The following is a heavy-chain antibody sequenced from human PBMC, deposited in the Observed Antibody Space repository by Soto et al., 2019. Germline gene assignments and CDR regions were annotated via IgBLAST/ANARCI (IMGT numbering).Heavy chain of an antibody. Sequence: PSATLSLTCTVSGTSISSYYWTWIRQPPGKGLEWIGFMYNSGSTHYNPSLKSRVTISLDTSKNQFSLNLRSVTAADTAVYYCASTYYNASSGPFDYWGQGTLVTVS. D-gene: IGHD3-22*01. J-gene: IGHJ4*02. CDR1: GTSISSYY. CDR3: ASTYYNASSGPFDY. V-gene: IGHV4-59*08. CDR2: MYNSGST.